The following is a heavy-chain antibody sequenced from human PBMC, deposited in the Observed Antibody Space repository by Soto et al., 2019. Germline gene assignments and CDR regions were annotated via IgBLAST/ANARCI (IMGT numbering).Heavy chain of an antibody. CDR1: GGSIRSYY. CDR3: ARDAFGVDNWFDP. CDR2: IYYSGST. Sequence: SETLSLTCTVAGGSIRSYYWSWIRQPPGKGLEWIGYIYYSGSTNYNPSLKSRVTISVDTSKNQFSLKLSSVTAADTAVYYCARDAFGVDNWFDPWGQGTLVTVSS. V-gene: IGHV4-59*01. J-gene: IGHJ5*02. D-gene: IGHD3-3*01.